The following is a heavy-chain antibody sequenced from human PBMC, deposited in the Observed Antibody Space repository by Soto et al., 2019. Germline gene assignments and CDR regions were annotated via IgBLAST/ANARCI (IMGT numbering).Heavy chain of an antibody. V-gene: IGHV3-53*01. J-gene: IGHJ5*02. D-gene: IGHD1-1*01. CDR1: GFTVSSNY. Sequence: PWGSLRLSCAVSGFTVSSNYMSWVRQPPGKGPEWVSDIYIGGSTYYADSVKGRFTISRDNSENTLYLQVNSLRAEETAVYYCARERDGNNTIWFHXLGQGTLFTVSX. CDR2: IYIGGST. CDR3: ARERDGNNTIWFHX.